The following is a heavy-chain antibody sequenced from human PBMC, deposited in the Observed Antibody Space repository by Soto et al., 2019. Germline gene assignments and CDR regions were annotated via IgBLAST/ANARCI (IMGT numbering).Heavy chain of an antibody. CDR2: IYHSGST. CDR3: ARAGYYDSSGKGFDP. CDR1: GYSISSGYY. D-gene: IGHD3-22*01. Sequence: SETLSLTCTVSGYSISSGYYWGWIRQPPGKGLEWIGSIYHSGSTYYNPSLKSRVTISVDTSKNQFSLKLSSVTAADTAVYYCARAGYYDSSGKGFDPWGQGTLVTVSS. J-gene: IGHJ5*02. V-gene: IGHV4-38-2*02.